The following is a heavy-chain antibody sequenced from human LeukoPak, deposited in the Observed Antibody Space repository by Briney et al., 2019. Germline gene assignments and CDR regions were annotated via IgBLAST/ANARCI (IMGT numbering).Heavy chain of an antibody. D-gene: IGHD2-15*01. V-gene: IGHV4-59*01. CDR3: AGDRYCSGGSCYSGYFDL. CDR1: GGSISSYY. J-gene: IGHJ2*01. Sequence: SETLSLTCTVSGGSISSYYWSWIRQPPGKGLEWIGYIYYSGSTNYNPSLKSRVTISVDTSKNQFSLKLSSVTAADTAVYYCAGDRYCSGGSCYSGYFDLWGRGTLVTVSS. CDR2: IYYSGST.